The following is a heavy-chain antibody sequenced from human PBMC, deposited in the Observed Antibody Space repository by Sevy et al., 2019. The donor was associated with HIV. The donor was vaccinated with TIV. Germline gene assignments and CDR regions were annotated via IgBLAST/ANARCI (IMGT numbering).Heavy chain of an antibody. Sequence: ASVKVSCKASGYTFTGYYMHWVRQAPGQGLEWMGRINPNSGGTNYAQKFQGRVTMTRDTSISTAYMELSRLRSDDTAVYYCARSRIAARHIIDYWGQGTLVTVSS. V-gene: IGHV1-2*06. J-gene: IGHJ4*02. CDR1: GYTFTGYY. D-gene: IGHD6-6*01. CDR3: ARSRIAARHIIDY. CDR2: INPNSGGT.